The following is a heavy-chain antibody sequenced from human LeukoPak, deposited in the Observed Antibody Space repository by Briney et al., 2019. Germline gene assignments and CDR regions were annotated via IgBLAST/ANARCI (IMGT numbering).Heavy chain of an antibody. J-gene: IGHJ4*02. CDR2: IYYSGST. V-gene: IGHV4-39*07. D-gene: IGHD5-12*01. CDR3: ARVAYSGYEPSYFDY. Sequence: SETLSLTCTVSGGSISSSSYYWGWIRQPPGKGLEWIGSIYYSGSTYYNPSLKSRVTISVDTSKNQFSLKLSSVTVADTAVYYCARVAYSGYEPSYFDYWGQGTLVTVSS. CDR1: GGSISSSSYY.